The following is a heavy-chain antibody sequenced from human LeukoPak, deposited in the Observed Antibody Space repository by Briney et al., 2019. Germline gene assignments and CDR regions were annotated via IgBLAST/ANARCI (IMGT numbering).Heavy chain of an antibody. J-gene: IGHJ4*02. CDR2: INPNSGGT. CDR3: ARQLALGGPDY. D-gene: IGHD6-6*01. Sequence: ASVKLSCTASGYTFTGYYMHWGRQAPGQGLEGMGWINPNSGGTNYAQKFQGRVTMTRDTSISTAYMELSRLRSDDTAVYYCARQLALGGPDYWGQGTLVTVSS. V-gene: IGHV1-2*02. CDR1: GYTFTGYY.